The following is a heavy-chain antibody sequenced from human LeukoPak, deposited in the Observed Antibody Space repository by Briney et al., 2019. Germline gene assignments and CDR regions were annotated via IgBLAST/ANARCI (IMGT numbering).Heavy chain of an antibody. D-gene: IGHD2-15*01. CDR3: ARVKSSDGSLPEDDAFDI. Sequence: GASVKVSCKASGYTFTSYGISWVRQAPGQGLEWMGWISAYNGNTNYAQKLQGRVTMTTDTSTSTAYMELRRLRSDDTAVYYCARVKSSDGSLPEDDAFDIWGQGTMVTVSS. V-gene: IGHV1-18*01. J-gene: IGHJ3*02. CDR2: ISAYNGNT. CDR1: GYTFTSYG.